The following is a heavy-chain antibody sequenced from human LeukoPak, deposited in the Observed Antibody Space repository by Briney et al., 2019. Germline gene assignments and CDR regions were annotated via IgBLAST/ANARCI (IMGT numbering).Heavy chain of an antibody. Sequence: GASVKVSCKASGYTFTGYFMHWVRQAPGQGLEWMGWINPNSGGTNYAQKFQGRVTMTRDTSISTAYMELSRLRSDDTAVYYCARDERYDSSGYPFDYWGRGTLVTVSS. CDR1: GYTFTGYF. CDR3: ARDERYDSSGYPFDY. CDR2: INPNSGGT. V-gene: IGHV1-2*02. D-gene: IGHD3-22*01. J-gene: IGHJ4*02.